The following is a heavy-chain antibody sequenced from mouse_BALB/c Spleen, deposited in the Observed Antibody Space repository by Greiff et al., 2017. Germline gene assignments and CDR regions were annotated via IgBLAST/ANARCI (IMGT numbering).Heavy chain of an antibody. CDR2: IAPGSGST. Sequence: DLVKPGASVKLSCKASGYTFTSYWINWIKQRPGQGLEWIGRIAPGSGSTYYNEMFTGKATLTVDTSSSQAYIQLSSLSSEDSAVYFCARRGYRYGHYYAMDYWGQGTSVTVSS. V-gene: IGHV1S41*01. CDR1: GYTFTSYW. J-gene: IGHJ4*01. CDR3: ARRGYRYGHYYAMDY. D-gene: IGHD2-14*01.